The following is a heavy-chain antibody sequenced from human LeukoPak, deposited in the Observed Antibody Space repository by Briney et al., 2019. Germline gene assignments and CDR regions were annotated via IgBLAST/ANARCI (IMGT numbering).Heavy chain of an antibody. D-gene: IGHD2-2*01. CDR3: ARELVVPAKDEDAFDI. J-gene: IGHJ3*02. V-gene: IGHV3-21*01. Sequence: PGGSLRLSCAASGFTFSNYSMNWVRQAPGKGLEWVSSISSSSSYIYYADSVKGRFTISRDNAKNSLYLQMNSLRAEDTAVYYCARELVVPAKDEDAFDIWGQGTMVTVSS. CDR2: ISSSSSYI. CDR1: GFTFSNYS.